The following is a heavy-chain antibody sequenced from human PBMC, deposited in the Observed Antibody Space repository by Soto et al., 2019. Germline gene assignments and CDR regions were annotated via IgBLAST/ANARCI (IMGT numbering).Heavy chain of an antibody. CDR1: GGSISSGDYY. CDR3: ARGVYYYDSSGYFGPPHY. D-gene: IGHD3-22*01. V-gene: IGHV4-30-4*01. Sequence: TSETLSLTCTVSGGSISSGDYYWSWIRQPPGKGLEWIGYIYYSGSTYYNPSLKSRVTISVDTSKNQFSLKLSSVTAADTAVYYCARGVYYYDSSGYFGPPHYWGQGTLVTVSS. CDR2: IYYSGST. J-gene: IGHJ4*02.